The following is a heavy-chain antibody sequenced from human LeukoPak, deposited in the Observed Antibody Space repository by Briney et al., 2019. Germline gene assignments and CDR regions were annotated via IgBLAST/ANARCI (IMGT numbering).Heavy chain of an antibody. CDR2: IDNDGST. CDR1: GFTFSNSY. D-gene: IGHD5-24*01. V-gene: IGHV3-74*01. Sequence: GGSLKLPCAASGFTFSNSYMHWVRQAPGKGLVWVSRIDNDGSTSYADSVKGRFTISRDNAKSTLYLQMNSLRAEDTALYYCARDLNYNFDFWGQGTLVTVSS. J-gene: IGHJ4*02. CDR3: ARDLNYNFDF.